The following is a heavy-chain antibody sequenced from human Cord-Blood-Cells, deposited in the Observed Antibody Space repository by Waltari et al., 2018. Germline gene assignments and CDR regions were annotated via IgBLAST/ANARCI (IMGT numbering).Heavy chain of an antibody. D-gene: IGHD1-26*01. CDR3: TREDCIVGADY. Sequence: EVQLVESGGGLVQPGRSLRLSCTASGFTFGDYAMSWVRQAPGKGLEWVGFIRSQAYGGTTEYAASVKGRFTISRDDSKSIAYLQMNSLKTEDTAVYYCTREDCIVGADYWGQGTLVTVSS. CDR2: IRSQAYGGTT. V-gene: IGHV3-49*04. CDR1: GFTFGDYA. J-gene: IGHJ4*02.